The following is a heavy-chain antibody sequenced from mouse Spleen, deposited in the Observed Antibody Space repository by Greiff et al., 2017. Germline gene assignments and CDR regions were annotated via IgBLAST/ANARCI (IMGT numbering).Heavy chain of an antibody. J-gene: IGHJ3*01. CDR3: ARNGNYGGFAY. Sequence: EVQLQQSGAELARPGASVKISCKASGYSFTGYFMNWVKQSHGKSLEWIGRINPYNGDTFYNQKFKGKATLTADTSSSTAYMQLSSLTSEDSAVYFCARNGNYGGFAYWGQGTLVTVSA. CDR1: GYSFTGYF. D-gene: IGHD2-1*01. V-gene: IGHV1-20*01. CDR2: INPYNGDT.